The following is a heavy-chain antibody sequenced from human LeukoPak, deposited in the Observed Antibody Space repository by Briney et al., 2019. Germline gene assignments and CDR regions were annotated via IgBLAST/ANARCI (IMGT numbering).Heavy chain of an antibody. CDR3: ARVSPHYYDSSGPNDAFDI. CDR1: GGSISSGSYY. Sequence: SETLSLTCTVSGGSISSGSYYWSWIRQPAGKGLEWIGRIYTSGSTNYNPSLKSRATISVDTSKNQFSLKLSSVTAADTAVYYCARVSPHYYDSSGPNDAFDIWGQGTMVTVSS. V-gene: IGHV4-61*02. J-gene: IGHJ3*02. D-gene: IGHD3-22*01. CDR2: IYTSGST.